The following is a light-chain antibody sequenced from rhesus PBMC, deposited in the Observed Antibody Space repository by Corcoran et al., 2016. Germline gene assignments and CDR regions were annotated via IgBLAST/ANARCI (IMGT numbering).Light chain of an antibody. J-gene: IGKJ2*01. CDR3: QQYNSAPYS. CDR2: KAS. Sequence: DIQMTQSPSSLSASVGDRVTITCRASPGISSWLAWYQQKPGKAPNLLIYKASSLPSGVPSRVSGSGSGTDFTLTISSLQPEDFATYYCQQYNSAPYSFGQGTKVEIK. V-gene: IGKV1-21*01. CDR1: PGISSW.